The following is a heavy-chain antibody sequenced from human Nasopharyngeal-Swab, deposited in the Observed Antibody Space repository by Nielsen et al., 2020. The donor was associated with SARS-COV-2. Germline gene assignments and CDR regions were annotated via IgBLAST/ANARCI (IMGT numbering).Heavy chain of an antibody. D-gene: IGHD3-22*01. J-gene: IGHJ3*02. Sequence: SETLSLTCTVSGGSISSYYWSWIRQPPGKGLEWIGYIYYSGSTNYNPSLKSRVTIPVDTSKNQFSLKLSSVTAADTAVYYCARESDYYDSSGSLGDAFDIWGQGTMVTVSS. CDR1: GGSISSYY. V-gene: IGHV4-59*01. CDR3: ARESDYYDSSGSLGDAFDI. CDR2: IYYSGST.